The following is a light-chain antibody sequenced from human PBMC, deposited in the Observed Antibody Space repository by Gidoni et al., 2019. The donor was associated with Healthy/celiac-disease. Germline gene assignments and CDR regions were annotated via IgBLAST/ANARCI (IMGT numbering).Light chain of an antibody. V-gene: IGKV1-39*01. J-gene: IGKJ1*01. CDR2: AAS. CDR3: QQTYSTLRT. Sequence: IQMTQSPSSLSASVGDRVTITCRASQSINSYLNWYQQKPGKAPKLLIYAASSLQSGVPSRFSGSGSGTDFTLTISSLQPEDFATYYCQQTYSTLRTFGQGTKVDVK. CDR1: QSINSY.